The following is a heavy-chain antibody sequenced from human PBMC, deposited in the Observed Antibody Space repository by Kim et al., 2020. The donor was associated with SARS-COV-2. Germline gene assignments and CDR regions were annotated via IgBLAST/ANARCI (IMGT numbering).Heavy chain of an antibody. V-gene: IGHV3-30*04. J-gene: IGHJ4*01. D-gene: IGHD3-10*01. CDR2: TSSDGNVR. CDR3: AREGNASGTLGDFDY. CDR1: GFTFSTYA. Sequence: GGSLRLSCLASGFTFSTYAMTWVRQAPGKGLEWVAVTSSDGNVRYYADSVKGRFTISRANSKNTLYLQMNSLSAEDTAMYYCAREGNASGTLGDFDYWG.